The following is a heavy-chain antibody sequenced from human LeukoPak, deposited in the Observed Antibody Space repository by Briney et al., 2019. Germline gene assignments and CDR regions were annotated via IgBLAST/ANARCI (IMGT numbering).Heavy chain of an antibody. CDR1: GYTFTSYD. V-gene: IGHV1-8*01. CDR3: ARDYGSPWAFDI. CDR2: MNPNSGNT. D-gene: IGHD1-26*01. J-gene: IGHJ3*02. Sequence: ASVKVSCKASGYTFTSYDINWVRQATGQGLEWMGWMNPNSGNTGYAQKFRGRVTMTRNTSISTAYMELSSLRSEDTAVYYCARDYGSPWAFDIWGQGTMVTVSS.